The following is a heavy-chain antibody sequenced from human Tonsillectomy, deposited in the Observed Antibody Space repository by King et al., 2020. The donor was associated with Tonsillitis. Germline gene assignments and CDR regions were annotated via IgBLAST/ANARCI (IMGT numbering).Heavy chain of an antibody. D-gene: IGHD6-19*01. V-gene: IGHV4-61*01. CDR2: IYYSGST. J-gene: IGHJ4*02. CDR3: ARESAVAGRFDY. CDR1: GGSVSSGSYY. Sequence: QLQESGPGLVKPSETLSLTCTVSGGSVSSGSYYWSWIRQPPGKGLEWIGYIYYSGSTNNNPSLKSRVTISVDTSKNQFSLKLSSVTAADTAVYYCARESAVAGRFDYWGQGTLVTVSS.